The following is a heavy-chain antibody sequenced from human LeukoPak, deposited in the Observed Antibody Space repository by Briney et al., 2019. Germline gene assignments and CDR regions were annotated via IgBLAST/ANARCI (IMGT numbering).Heavy chain of an antibody. CDR1: GFTFSSFG. V-gene: IGHV3-30*02. CDR2: IRYDGRNK. CDR3: AKGEGDRGWYYFGY. Sequence: PGTSLRLSCAASGFTFSSFGIYWVRQYPGKGLEWVAFIRYDGRNKYYADSVKGRFTLSRDNSKNIVYLQMGSLRVEDTALYYCAKGEGDRGWYYFGYWGQGTLVTVSS. J-gene: IGHJ4*02. D-gene: IGHD6-19*01.